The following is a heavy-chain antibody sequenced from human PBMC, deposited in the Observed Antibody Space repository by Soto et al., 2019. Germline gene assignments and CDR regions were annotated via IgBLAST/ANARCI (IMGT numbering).Heavy chain of an antibody. CDR3: ARHEDDYGDERRFDY. CDR1: GGSISSNNYF. CDR2: IYYSGST. J-gene: IGHJ4*01. D-gene: IGHD4-17*01. Sequence: QLQLQESGPGLVKPSETLSLTCTVSGGSISSNNYFWGWIRQPPGKGLEWIGSIYYSGSTYYNPIRKSRLTLSVDTSRTQFSLKLTAVTAADTAVYYCARHEDDYGDERRFDYWGYGTLVTVSS. V-gene: IGHV4-39*01.